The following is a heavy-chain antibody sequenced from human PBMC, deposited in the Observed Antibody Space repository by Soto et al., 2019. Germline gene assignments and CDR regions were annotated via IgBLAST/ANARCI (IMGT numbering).Heavy chain of an antibody. CDR2: VYYSGST. D-gene: IGHD4-17*01. V-gene: IGHV4-61*01. Sequence: PSETLSLTCTVSGDSVVSGTYYWSWIRQPPGKGLEWIGYVYYSGSTTYNPSLKGRVTISVDTSKHQFSLRLTSVTAADTAVYYCARSDYYGASDYWGQGRLVT. CDR1: GDSVVSGTYY. J-gene: IGHJ4*02. CDR3: ARSDYYGASDY.